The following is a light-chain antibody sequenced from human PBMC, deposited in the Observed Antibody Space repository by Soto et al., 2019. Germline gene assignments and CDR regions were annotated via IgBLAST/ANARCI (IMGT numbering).Light chain of an antibody. J-gene: IGLJ3*02. Sequence: QAVVTQPASVSGSPGQSITISCTGTDSDVGGYNYVSWYQQHPGKAPKLMIYEVINRPSGVSNRFSGSKSANTASLTISGLQAEDEADYYCSSYTSSRTLVFGGGTKLTVL. V-gene: IGLV2-14*03. CDR1: DSDVGGYNY. CDR2: EVI. CDR3: SSYTSSRTLV.